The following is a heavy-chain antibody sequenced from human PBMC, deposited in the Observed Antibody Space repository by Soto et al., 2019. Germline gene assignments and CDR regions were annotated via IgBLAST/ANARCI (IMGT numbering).Heavy chain of an antibody. V-gene: IGHV4-30-4*01. CDR2: IYYSGGT. CDR1: GGSISSGDYY. D-gene: IGHD3-16*01. Sequence: SETLSLTCTVSGGSISSGDYYWSWIRQPPGKGPEWIGFIYYSGGTYYKPSLKSRVTISVDTSKNKFSLNLSSVTAADTAVYYCARASTGELWVYANWFDPWGPGTLVTVSS. J-gene: IGHJ5*02. CDR3: ARASTGELWVYANWFDP.